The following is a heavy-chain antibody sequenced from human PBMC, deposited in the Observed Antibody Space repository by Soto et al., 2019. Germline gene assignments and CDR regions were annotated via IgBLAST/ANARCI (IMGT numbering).Heavy chain of an antibody. CDR2: IYYSGST. J-gene: IGHJ4*02. CDR3: ARNAGATGQDY. CDR1: GGSISSYY. D-gene: IGHD1-26*01. Sequence: PSETLSLTCTVSGGSISSYYWSWIRQPPGKGLEWIGYIYYSGSTNYNPSLKSRVTISVDTSKNQFSLKLSSVTAADTAVYYCARNAGATGQDYWGQGTLVTVSS. V-gene: IGHV4-59*08.